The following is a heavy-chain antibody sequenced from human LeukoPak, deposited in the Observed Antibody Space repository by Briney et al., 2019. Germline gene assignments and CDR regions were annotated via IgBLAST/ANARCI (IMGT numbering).Heavy chain of an antibody. CDR3: ARAGADSAAYFYYAMDV. Sequence: ASVKVSCKTSGYXFTSYGISWVRQAPGQGLEWMGWISGYNGDTHYAQNLQDRVTMTTDTSTSTAYMDVRSLRSDDTAVYYCARAGADSAAYFYYAMDVWGQGTTVTVSS. CDR2: ISGYNGDT. CDR1: GYXFTSYG. D-gene: IGHD2-15*01. J-gene: IGHJ6*02. V-gene: IGHV1-18*01.